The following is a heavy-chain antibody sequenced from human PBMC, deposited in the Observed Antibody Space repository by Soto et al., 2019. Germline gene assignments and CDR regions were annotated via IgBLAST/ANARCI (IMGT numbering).Heavy chain of an antibody. D-gene: IGHD6-19*01. Sequence: QVQLVQSGAEMKKPGSSVKVSCKASGGTFSSSSISWVRQAPGQGLEWVGRIIPILGAANYAQKFQGRVTVTADKSRGTAYTGLSSLPSEDTAVYYCAGAVVVSGTHFDAWGQGTLVTVSS. CDR2: IIPILGAA. CDR3: AGAVVVSGTHFDA. J-gene: IGHJ4*02. CDR1: GGTFSSSS. V-gene: IGHV1-69*08.